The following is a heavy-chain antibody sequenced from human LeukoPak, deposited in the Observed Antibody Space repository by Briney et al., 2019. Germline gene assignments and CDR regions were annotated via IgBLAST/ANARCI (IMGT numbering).Heavy chain of an antibody. CDR3: ARGPEDYFDY. CDR1: GGSISSSSYY. Sequence: PSETLSLTCTVSGGSISSSSYYWGWIRQPPGKGLEWIGSIYYSGSTYYNPSLKSRVTISVDTSKNQFSLKLSSVTAADTAVYYCARGPEDYFDYWGQGTLVTVSS. CDR2: IYYSGST. J-gene: IGHJ4*02. V-gene: IGHV4-39*07.